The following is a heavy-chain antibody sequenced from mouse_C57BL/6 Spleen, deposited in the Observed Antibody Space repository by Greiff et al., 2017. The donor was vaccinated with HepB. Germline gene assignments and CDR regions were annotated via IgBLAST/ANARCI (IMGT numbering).Heavy chain of an antibody. CDR1: GYTFTDYY. V-gene: IGHV1-76*01. Sequence: QVHVKQSGAELVRPGASVKLSCKASGYTFTDYYINWVKQRPGQGLEWIARIYPGSGNTYYNEKFKGKATLTAEKSSSTAYMQLSSLTSEDSAVYFCARERNRSYAMDYWGQGTSVTVSS. J-gene: IGHJ4*01. CDR3: ARERNRSYAMDY. CDR2: IYPGSGNT.